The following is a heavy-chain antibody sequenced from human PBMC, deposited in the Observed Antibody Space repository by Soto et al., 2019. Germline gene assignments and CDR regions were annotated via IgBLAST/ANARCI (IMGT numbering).Heavy chain of an antibody. V-gene: IGHV2-26*01. CDR3: ARIGSRVRGFIFDY. D-gene: IGHD3-10*01. J-gene: IGHJ4*02. Sequence: QVTLKESGPVLVKSTETLTLTCTVSGFSLSNARMGVSWIRQPPGKALEWLTYIFSNDEKSYRTSLKSRLTISKDISKSQVVLTMTNMDPVDSATYYCARIGSRVRGFIFDYWGQGALVTVSS. CDR1: GFSLSNARMG. CDR2: IFSNDEK.